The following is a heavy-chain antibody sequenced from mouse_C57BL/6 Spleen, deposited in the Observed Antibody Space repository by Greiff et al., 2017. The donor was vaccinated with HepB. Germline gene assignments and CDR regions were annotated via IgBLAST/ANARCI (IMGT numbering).Heavy chain of an antibody. J-gene: IGHJ2*01. D-gene: IGHD1-1*02. CDR3: ARGGNYFDY. CDR2: ISDGGSYT. V-gene: IGHV5-4*01. Sequence: DVQLQESGGGLVKPGGSLKLSCAASGFTFSSYAMSWVRQTPEKRLEWVATISDGGSYTYYPDNVKGRFTISRDNAKNNLYLQMSHLKSEDTAMYYCARGGNYFDYWGQGTTLTVSS. CDR1: GFTFSSYA.